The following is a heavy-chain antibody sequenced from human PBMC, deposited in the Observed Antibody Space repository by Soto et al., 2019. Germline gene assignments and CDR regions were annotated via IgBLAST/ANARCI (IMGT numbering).Heavy chain of an antibody. CDR1: GFTFSGNV. CDR3: ANTGSNYYWGIDV. CDR2: ISHDGDKK. J-gene: IGHJ6*02. V-gene: IGHV3-30*18. Sequence: QERLVASVGGVVQPGRSRRLSCAASGFTFSGNVMHWVRQAPGKGLEWVAVISHDGDKKYYGYSVKGRFTVSRDNSRNTLYLQMDSLRPDDTAIYYCANTGSNYYWGIDVWGQGTTVVVSS.